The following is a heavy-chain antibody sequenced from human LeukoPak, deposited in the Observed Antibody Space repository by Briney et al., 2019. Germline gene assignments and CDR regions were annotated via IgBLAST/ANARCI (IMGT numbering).Heavy chain of an antibody. Sequence: GGSLRLSCAASGFTLSSYWMHWVRQAPGKGLVWVSHINSDGSRTDYADSVKGRFTVSRDNAKNTVYLQMNSLRAEDTAVYYCARGNPLGHLWGQGALVTVSS. CDR3: ARGNPLGHL. D-gene: IGHD3-16*01. V-gene: IGHV3-74*01. CDR1: GFTLSSYW. CDR2: INSDGSRT. J-gene: IGHJ5*02.